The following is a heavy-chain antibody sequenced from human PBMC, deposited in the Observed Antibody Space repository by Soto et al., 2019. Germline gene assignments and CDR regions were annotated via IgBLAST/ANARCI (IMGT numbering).Heavy chain of an antibody. CDR2: IYHSGST. D-gene: IGHD3-3*01. J-gene: IGHJ4*02. V-gene: IGHV4-30-2*01. CDR3: ARGPPFCR. CDR1: GGSISSGGYS. Sequence: LTCAVSGGSISSGGYSWSWIRQPPGKGLEWIGYIYHSGSTYYNPSLKSRVTISVDRSKNQFSLKLSSVTAADTAVYYCARGPPFCRWGQGTLVTVSS.